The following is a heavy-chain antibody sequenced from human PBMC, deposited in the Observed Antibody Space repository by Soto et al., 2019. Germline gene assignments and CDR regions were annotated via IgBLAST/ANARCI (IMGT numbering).Heavy chain of an antibody. J-gene: IGHJ4*02. V-gene: IGHV4-59*08. CDR1: GGSISSYY. CDR3: ARLPYSYYYDSSGHRGADY. CDR2: IYYSGST. Sequence: QVQLQESGPGLVKPSETLSLTCTVSGGSISSYYWSWIRQPPGKGLEWIGYIYYSGSTNYNPSLKSRVTISVDTSKNQFSLKLSSVTAADTAVYYCARLPYSYYYDSSGHRGADYWGQGTLVTVSS. D-gene: IGHD3-22*01.